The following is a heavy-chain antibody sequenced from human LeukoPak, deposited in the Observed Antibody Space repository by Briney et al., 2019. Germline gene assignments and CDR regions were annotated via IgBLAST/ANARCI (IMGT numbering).Heavy chain of an antibody. V-gene: IGHV4-59*11. CDR1: GGSISSHY. Sequence: SETLSLTRTVSGGSISSHYWSWIRQPPGKGLEWIGYIYYSGSTNYNPSLKSRVTISVDTSKNQFSLKLSSVTAADTAVYYCARAATYYYYMDVWGKGTTVTVSS. CDR2: IYYSGST. CDR3: ARAATYYYYMDV. J-gene: IGHJ6*03.